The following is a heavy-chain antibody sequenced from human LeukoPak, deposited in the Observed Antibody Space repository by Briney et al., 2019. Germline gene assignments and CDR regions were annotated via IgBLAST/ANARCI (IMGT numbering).Heavy chain of an antibody. Sequence: SETLSLTCSVSGASIRSYFWSWIRQSPGKGLEWIGYVYDNDISNFNPSLESRVTILVDRSKSQFSLKLRSVSAADTAVYYCARGLVLATDDAFDIWGPGTMVTVSS. V-gene: IGHV4-59*01. CDR1: GASIRSYF. J-gene: IGHJ3*02. CDR2: VYDNDIS. D-gene: IGHD5-12*01. CDR3: ARGLVLATDDAFDI.